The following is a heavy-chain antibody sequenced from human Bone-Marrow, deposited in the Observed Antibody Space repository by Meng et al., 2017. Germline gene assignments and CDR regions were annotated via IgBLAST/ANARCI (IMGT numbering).Heavy chain of an antibody. CDR1: GGSISSSNG. Sequence: VDLRASGQGLWNPAVTRSATCAVSGGSISSSNGWSWVRQPPGKGLEWIGEIYHSGSTNYNPSLKSRVTISVDKSKNQFSLKLSSVTAADTAVYYCARGSSSSWPNFDYWGQGTLVTVSS. CDR2: IYHSGST. CDR3: ARGSSSSWPNFDY. D-gene: IGHD6-13*01. J-gene: IGHJ4*02. V-gene: IGHV4-4*02.